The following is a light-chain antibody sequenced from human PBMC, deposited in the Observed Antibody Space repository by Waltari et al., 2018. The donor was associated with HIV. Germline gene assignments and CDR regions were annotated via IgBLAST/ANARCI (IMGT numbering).Light chain of an antibody. CDR1: ELPKKY. CDR2: KDT. CDR3: QSTDRSGTWV. Sequence: YELTQPPSVSVSPGQTARITCSGSELPKKYSHWFRQKPGQPPILLIYKDTERPSGIAQRVSASKSVTTVTLTINEVQAEDEADYLCQSTDRSGTWVFGGGTRLAVL. V-gene: IGLV3-25*03. J-gene: IGLJ3*02.